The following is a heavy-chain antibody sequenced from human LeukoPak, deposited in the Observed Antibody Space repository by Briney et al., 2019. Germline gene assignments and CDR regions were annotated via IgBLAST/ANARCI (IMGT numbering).Heavy chain of an antibody. CDR2: INHSGST. CDR1: GGSFSGYY. CDR3: ARPGGSGSYNWFDP. Sequence: ETLSLTCAVYGGSFSGYYWSWIRQPPGKGLEWIGEINHSGSTNYNPSLKSRVTISVDTSKNQFSLKLSSVTAADTAVYYCARPGGSGSYNWFDPWGQGTLVTVSS. V-gene: IGHV4-34*01. J-gene: IGHJ5*02. D-gene: IGHD3-10*01.